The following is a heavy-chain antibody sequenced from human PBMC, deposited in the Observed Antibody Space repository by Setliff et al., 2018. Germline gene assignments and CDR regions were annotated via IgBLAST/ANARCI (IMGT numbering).Heavy chain of an antibody. J-gene: IGHJ5*02. Sequence: ASVKVSCKVSGYTFRQSIVSWVRQAPGQGLEWLGWIGVYSGNTYSAQRFQGRVSLTTDESTNTAYLELRGLRSDDTAVYYCMRLVRFCSRTVCQRTSGDEAWGQGTLVTVSS. V-gene: IGHV1-18*01. D-gene: IGHD3-3*01. CDR3: MRLVRFCSRTVCQRTSGDEA. CDR1: GYTFRQSI. CDR2: IGVYSGNT.